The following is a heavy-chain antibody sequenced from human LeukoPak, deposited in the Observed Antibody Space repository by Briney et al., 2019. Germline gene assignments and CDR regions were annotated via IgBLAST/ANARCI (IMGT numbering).Heavy chain of an antibody. D-gene: IGHD3-3*01. Sequence: PSQTLSLTCTVSGGSISSGGYYWSWIRQPPGKGLEWIGYIYHSGSTYYNPSLKSRVTISVDRSKNQFPLKLSSVTAADTAVYYCARVDVARIFGAVDYWGQGTLVTVSS. V-gene: IGHV4-30-2*01. J-gene: IGHJ4*02. CDR2: IYHSGST. CDR1: GGSISSGGYY. CDR3: ARVDVARIFGAVDY.